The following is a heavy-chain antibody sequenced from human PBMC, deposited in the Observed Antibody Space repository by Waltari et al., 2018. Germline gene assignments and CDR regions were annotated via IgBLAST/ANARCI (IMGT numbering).Heavy chain of an antibody. CDR3: TRDRHDFWSGPNWFDP. D-gene: IGHD3-3*01. V-gene: IGHV3-20*01. J-gene: IGHJ5*02. Sequence: EVQLVESGGGVVRPGGSLRLSCAASGFTFDKYGMSWVRQVPGKGLEWVSQIHWSGGSTGYAESVKGRFTISRDNAKQSLYLEMNSLRVEVTALYHCTRDRHDFWSGPNWFDPWGQGTLVTVSS. CDR1: GFTFDKYG. CDR2: IHWSGGST.